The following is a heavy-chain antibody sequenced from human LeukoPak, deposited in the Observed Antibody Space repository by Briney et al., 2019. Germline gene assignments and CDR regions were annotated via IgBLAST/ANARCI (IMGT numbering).Heavy chain of an antibody. V-gene: IGHV4-34*01. Sequence: PSETLSLTCAVYGGSFSGYYWSWIRQPPGKGLEWIGEINHSGCTNYNPSLKSRVTISVDTSKNQFSLKLSSVTAADTAVYYCAREGPGLYYGMDVWGQGTTVTVSS. CDR1: GGSFSGYY. J-gene: IGHJ6*02. CDR3: AREGPGLYYGMDV. CDR2: INHSGCT.